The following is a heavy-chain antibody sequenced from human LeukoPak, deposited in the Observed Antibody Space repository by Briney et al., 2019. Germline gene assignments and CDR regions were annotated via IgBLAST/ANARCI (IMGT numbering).Heavy chain of an antibody. CDR3: ARSWGGDYVPSAFDI. CDR1: GGSISSSSYY. V-gene: IGHV4-39*07. Sequence: PSETLSLTCAVSGGSISSSSYYWGWIRQPPGKGLEWIGSIYYTGSTYYNPSLKSRVTISVDTSKNQFSLKLSSVTAADTAVYYCARSWGGDYVPSAFDIWGQGTMVTVSS. D-gene: IGHD4-17*01. J-gene: IGHJ3*02. CDR2: IYYTGST.